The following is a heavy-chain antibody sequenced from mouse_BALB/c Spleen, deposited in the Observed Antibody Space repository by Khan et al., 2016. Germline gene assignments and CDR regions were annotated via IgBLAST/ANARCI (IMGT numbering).Heavy chain of an antibody. V-gene: IGHV6-6*02. D-gene: IGHD2-4*01. CDR3: TRMSTTYFDY. Sequence: EVALVESGGGLVQPGGSMKLSCVASGFTFSNYWMNWVRQSPEKGLECVAEIRLKSNNYATQYAASVKGRFTISRDDSKSSVYRLMNNLMAEDTGIYYCTRMSTTYFDYWGQGTTLTVSS. CDR2: IRLKSNNYAT. J-gene: IGHJ2*01. CDR1: GFTFSNYW.